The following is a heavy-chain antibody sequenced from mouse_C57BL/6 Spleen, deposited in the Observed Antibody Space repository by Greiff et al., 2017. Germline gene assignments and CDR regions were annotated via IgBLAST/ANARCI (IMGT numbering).Heavy chain of an antibody. V-gene: IGHV5-6*01. CDR3: AGHVGKTVTSCYAMDY. Sequence: EVQLLQSGGDLVKPGASLKLSCAASGFTFTSYGMSWVRQTPDQSLEWVATICTGGSYTYYPDSVKGRFTIARDNAKTTLYLQRSSLKSEDTAMYYCAGHVGKTVTSCYAMDYWGQGTSVTVSS. CDR2: ICTGGSYT. D-gene: IGHD4-1*01. CDR1: GFTFTSYG. J-gene: IGHJ4*01.